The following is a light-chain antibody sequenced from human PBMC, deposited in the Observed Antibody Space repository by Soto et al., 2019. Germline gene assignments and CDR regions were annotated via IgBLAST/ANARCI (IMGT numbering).Light chain of an antibody. CDR1: QSVLYSSNNKNY. CDR3: QQYYSAPFT. V-gene: IGKV4-1*01. CDR2: WAS. J-gene: IGKJ3*01. Sequence: DIVMTQSPDSLAVSLGERATIHCKSSQSVLYSSNNKNYLAWYQQKPGQPPKLLIYWASTRKSGVPDRFSGSGSGTDFTLTISSLQAEDVAVYYCQQYYSAPFTFGPGTKVDIK.